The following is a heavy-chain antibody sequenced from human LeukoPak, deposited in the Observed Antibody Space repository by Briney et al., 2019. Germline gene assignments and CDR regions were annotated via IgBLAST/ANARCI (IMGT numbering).Heavy chain of an antibody. J-gene: IGHJ4*02. CDR2: INPNSGGT. V-gene: IGHV1-2*02. CDR1: GYTFTGYY. CDR3: ARDQYYDYVWGSPAMDY. Sequence: ASVKVPCKASGYTFTGYYMHWVRQAPGQGLERMGWINPNSGGTNYAQKFQGRVTMTRDTSISTAYMELSRLRSDDTAVYYCARDQYYDYVWGSPAMDYWGQGTLVTVSS. D-gene: IGHD3-16*01.